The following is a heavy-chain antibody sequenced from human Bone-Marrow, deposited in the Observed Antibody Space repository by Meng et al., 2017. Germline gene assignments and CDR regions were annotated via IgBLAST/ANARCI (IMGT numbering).Heavy chain of an antibody. CDR1: GGSFSGYY. D-gene: IGHD3-22*01. CDR2: INHSGST. J-gene: IGHJ6*02. V-gene: IGHV4-34*01. Sequence: SETLSLTCAVYGGSFSGYYWSWIRQPPGKGLEWIGEINHSGSTNYNPSLKSRVTRSVDTSKNQFYLKLSSVTAADTAVYYCARAFYDSSGYYYYGMDVWGQGTTVTVSS. CDR3: ARAFYDSSGYYYYGMDV.